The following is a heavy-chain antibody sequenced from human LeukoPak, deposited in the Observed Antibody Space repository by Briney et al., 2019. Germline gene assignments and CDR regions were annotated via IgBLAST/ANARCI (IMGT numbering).Heavy chain of an antibody. J-gene: IGHJ4*02. CDR3: ARDRYDTNAYYYVDY. D-gene: IGHD3-22*01. V-gene: IGHV4-30-2*01. CDR1: DGSISFGGFS. CDR2: FFDSGGS. Sequence: PSQTLSLTCAVSDGSISFGGFSWSWIRQPPGKGLEWIGHFFDSGGSYYNPSLKSRVTISRDRSRNQFSLRLSSVTVADTAVYYCARDRYDTNAYYYVDYWGQGALVTVFS.